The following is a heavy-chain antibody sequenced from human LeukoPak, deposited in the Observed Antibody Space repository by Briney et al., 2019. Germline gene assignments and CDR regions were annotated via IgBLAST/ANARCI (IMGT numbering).Heavy chain of an antibody. D-gene: IGHD2-2*01. V-gene: IGHV4-38-2*01. CDR3: ARRSTSRGLDY. Sequence: SETLSLTCAVSGFSISSGSYWGWIRQPPGKGLEWIGSIYHSGSTYYSPSLKSRVTISGDTSKNQFSLKVSSVTAADTDVYYCARRSTSRGLDYWGQGTLVTVSS. CDR2: IYHSGST. J-gene: IGHJ4*02. CDR1: GFSISSGSY.